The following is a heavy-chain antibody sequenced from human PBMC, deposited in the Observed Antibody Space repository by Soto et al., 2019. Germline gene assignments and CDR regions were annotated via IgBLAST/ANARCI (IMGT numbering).Heavy chain of an antibody. CDR1: AFIFSDHS. CDR3: ARDQRYLRQGYSAY. D-gene: IGHD4-4*01. Sequence: EVQLVESGGGLVKPGGSLRLSCVGSAFIFSDHSMNWVRQAPGKGLEWVTSIGDNGTFIYYADSVKGRFTISRDNANNSLFLQMDSLRPEDTAVYYCARDQRYLRQGYSAYWGQGTLVTVSS. CDR2: IGDNGTFI. V-gene: IGHV3-21*01. J-gene: IGHJ4*02.